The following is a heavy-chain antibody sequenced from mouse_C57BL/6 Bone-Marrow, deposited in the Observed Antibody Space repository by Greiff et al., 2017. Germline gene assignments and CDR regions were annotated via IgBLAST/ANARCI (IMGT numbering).Heavy chain of an antibody. Sequence: VQLQQSGAELARPGASVKLSCKASGYTFTSYGISWVKQRTGQGLEWIGEIYPRSGNNYYNEKFKGKATLTADKSSSTAYMELRSLTSEDSAVYFCARVKKYGYFDVWGTGTTVTVSS. J-gene: IGHJ1*03. CDR1: GYTFTSYG. CDR2: IYPRSGNN. CDR3: ARVKKYGYFDV. V-gene: IGHV1-81*01.